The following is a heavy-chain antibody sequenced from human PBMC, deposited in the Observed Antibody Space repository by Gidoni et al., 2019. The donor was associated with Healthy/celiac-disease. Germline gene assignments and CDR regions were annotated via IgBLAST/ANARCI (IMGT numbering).Heavy chain of an antibody. V-gene: IGHV5-51*01. Sequence: EVQLAQSGAAVKKPGESLKISCKGSGYSFANYWIGWVRQMPGQGLEWMGIIYPDDSDTRYSPSFQGQVTISADKSINTAYLQWSSLKASDTAIYYWARQDTMIRGAITGMDVWGQGTTVTVSS. CDR1: GYSFANYW. J-gene: IGHJ6*02. CDR3: ARQDTMIRGAITGMDV. D-gene: IGHD3-10*01. CDR2: IYPDDSDT.